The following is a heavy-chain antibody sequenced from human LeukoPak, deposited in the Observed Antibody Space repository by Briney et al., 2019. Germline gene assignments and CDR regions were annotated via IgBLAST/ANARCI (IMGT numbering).Heavy chain of an antibody. CDR1: GYSISSGYY. CDR3: ARDMNPTHYFDY. Sequence: SETLSLTCNVSGYSISSGYYWAWIRQAPGKGLEWIGSIYHSGYAHYNPSLKGRVAISVDTSKNDFSLKLSSVAAADTAIYYCARDMNPTHYFDYWGQGTLVTVSS. J-gene: IGHJ4*02. V-gene: IGHV4-38-2*02. D-gene: IGHD3-16*01. CDR2: IYHSGYA.